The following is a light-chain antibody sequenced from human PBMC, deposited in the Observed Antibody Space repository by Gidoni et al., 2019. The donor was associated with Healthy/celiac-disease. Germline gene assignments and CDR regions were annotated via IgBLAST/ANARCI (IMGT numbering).Light chain of an antibody. V-gene: IGLV7-46*01. CDR2: ITS. J-gene: IGLJ2*01. Sequence: QAVVTQEPSLTVSPGGTVTLTCGSSTGAVTSGHYPYWFQQKPGQAPRTLIYITSNKHSWTPARFSGSLLGGKAALTLSGAQPEDEAEYYCLLSCSGARVFGGGTKLTVL. CDR3: LLSCSGARV. CDR1: TGAVTSGHY.